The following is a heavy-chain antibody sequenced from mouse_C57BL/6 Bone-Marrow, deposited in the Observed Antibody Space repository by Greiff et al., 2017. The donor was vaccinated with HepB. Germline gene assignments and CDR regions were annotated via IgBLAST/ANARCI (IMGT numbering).Heavy chain of an antibody. CDR1: GFNIKDYY. CDR2: IDPEDGDT. D-gene: IGHD2-5*01. CDR3: TTPSNYERVWFAY. V-gene: IGHV14-1*01. Sequence: VQLQHSGAELVRPGASVKLSCTASGFNIKDYYMHRVKQRPEQGLEWIGRIDPEDGDTEYAPKFQGKATMTADTSSNTAYLQLSSLTSEDTAVYYCTTPSNYERVWFAYWGQGTLVTVSA. J-gene: IGHJ3*01.